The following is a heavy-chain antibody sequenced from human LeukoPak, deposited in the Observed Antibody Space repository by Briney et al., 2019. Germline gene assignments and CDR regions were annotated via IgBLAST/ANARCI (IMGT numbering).Heavy chain of an antibody. Sequence: PGRSLRLSCAASGFTFSSYGMPWVRQAPGKGLEWVAVISYDGSNKYYADSVKGRFTISRDNSKNTLYLQMNSLRAEDTAVYYCAKDDYGDNDLDYWGQGTLVTVSS. J-gene: IGHJ4*02. V-gene: IGHV3-30*18. D-gene: IGHD4-17*01. CDR2: ISYDGSNK. CDR3: AKDDYGDNDLDY. CDR1: GFTFSSYG.